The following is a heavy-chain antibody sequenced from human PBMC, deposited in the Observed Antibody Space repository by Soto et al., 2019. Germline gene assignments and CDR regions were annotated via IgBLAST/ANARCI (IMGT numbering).Heavy chain of an antibody. CDR2: IIPIFGTA. Sequence: QVQLVQSGAEVKKPGSSVKVSCKASGGTFSSYAISWVRQAPGQGLEWMGGIIPIFGTANYAQKFQGRFTITADESTSTAYMELSSLRSEDTAVYYCARGGELRDIVLVPAAIGYYWGQGTLVTVSS. CDR1: GGTFSSYA. J-gene: IGHJ4*02. D-gene: IGHD2-2*01. V-gene: IGHV1-69*12. CDR3: ARGGELRDIVLVPAAIGYY.